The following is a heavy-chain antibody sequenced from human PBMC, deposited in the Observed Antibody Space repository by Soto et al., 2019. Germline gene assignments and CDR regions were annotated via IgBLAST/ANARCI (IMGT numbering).Heavy chain of an antibody. CDR2: INHSGST. V-gene: IGHV4-34*01. CDR3: ARGLIVATTNFDY. J-gene: IGHJ4*02. Sequence: TSETLSLTCAVYGGSFSGYYWSWIRQPPGKGLEWIGEINHSGSTNYNPSLKSRVTISVDTSKNQFSLKLSSVTAADTAVYYCARGLIVATTNFDYWGQGTLVTVSS. D-gene: IGHD5-12*01. CDR1: GGSFSGYY.